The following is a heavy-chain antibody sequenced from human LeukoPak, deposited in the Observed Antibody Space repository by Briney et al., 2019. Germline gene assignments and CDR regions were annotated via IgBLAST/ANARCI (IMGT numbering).Heavy chain of an antibody. Sequence: ASVKVSCTASGYTFTGYYIHWVRRAPGQGLEWMGWINPNTGGTNYAQNFQGRVTMTRDTSITTAYMELSSLRSDDTAMYYCARDFIVTTRNDVFDIWGQGTKVTVSS. CDR1: GYTFTGYY. V-gene: IGHV1-2*02. CDR2: INPNTGGT. D-gene: IGHD1-26*01. CDR3: ARDFIVTTRNDVFDI. J-gene: IGHJ3*02.